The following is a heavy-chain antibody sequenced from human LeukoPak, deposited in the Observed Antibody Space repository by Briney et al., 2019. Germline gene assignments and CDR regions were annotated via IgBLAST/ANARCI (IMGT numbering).Heavy chain of an antibody. CDR3: ARPGPDPNYYDSSGYNFQH. CDR1: GFTFSSYW. V-gene: IGHV3-7*03. CDR2: IKQDGSEK. Sequence: PGGSLRLSCAASGFTFSSYWMSWVRQAPGKGLEWVANIKQDGSEKYYVDSVKGRFTISRDNAKNSLYLQMNSLRAEDTAVYYCARPGPDPNYYDSSGYNFQHWGQGTLVTVSS. J-gene: IGHJ1*01. D-gene: IGHD3-22*01.